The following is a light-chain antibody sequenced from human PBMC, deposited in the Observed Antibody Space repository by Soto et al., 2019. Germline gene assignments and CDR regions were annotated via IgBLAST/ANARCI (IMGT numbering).Light chain of an antibody. J-gene: IGKJ3*01. V-gene: IGKV3-20*01. Sequence: EIVLTQSPGTLSLSPGESATLSCRASQSVTSAYLAWYQQKPGQAPRLLIYGASSRATGIPDRFTGSGSGTDFTLTISRLEPEDFAMYYCQQYGRSPDLFSFGPGTKVDIK. CDR1: QSVTSAY. CDR3: QQYGRSPDLFS. CDR2: GAS.